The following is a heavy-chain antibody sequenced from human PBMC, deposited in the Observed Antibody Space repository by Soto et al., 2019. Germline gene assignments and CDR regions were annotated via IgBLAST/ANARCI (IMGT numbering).Heavy chain of an antibody. CDR2: IYYSGST. Sequence: PSETLSLTCTVSGGSISSGGYYWSWIRQHPGKGLEWIGYIYYSGSTYYNPSLKSRVTISVDTSKNQFSLKLSSVTAADTAVYYCARTRAKSLSSSGPAGTFDYWGQGTLVTVSS. CDR1: GGSISSGGYY. J-gene: IGHJ4*02. CDR3: ARTRAKSLSSSGPAGTFDY. V-gene: IGHV4-31*03. D-gene: IGHD3-22*01.